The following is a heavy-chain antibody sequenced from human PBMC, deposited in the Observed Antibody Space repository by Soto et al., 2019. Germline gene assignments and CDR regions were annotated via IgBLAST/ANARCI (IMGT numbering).Heavy chain of an antibody. Sequence: SLKISCQGSGYSIVSYWIAWVRQMPGKGLEWMGSIYPGDSDTTESPSFQGQVTMSVEKSITTVYLQWSRLKASDTAMYYCARTDGYEIEYWGQGTLVTVSS. V-gene: IGHV5-51*06. CDR1: GYSIVSYW. J-gene: IGHJ4*02. CDR3: ARTDGYEIEY. D-gene: IGHD2-21*01. CDR2: IYPGDSDT.